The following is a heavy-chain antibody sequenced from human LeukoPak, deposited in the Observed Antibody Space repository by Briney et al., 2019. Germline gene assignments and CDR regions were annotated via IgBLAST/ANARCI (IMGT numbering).Heavy chain of an antibody. CDR3: ARLFRGYYGSGSYYSVGPWFDP. CDR1: GGSFSGYY. J-gene: IGHJ5*02. CDR2: INHSGST. Sequence: SETLSLTCAVYGGSFSGYYWSWIRQPPGKGLEWIGEINHSGSTNYNPSLKSRVTISVDTSKNQFSLKLSSVTAADTAVYYCARLFRGYYGSGSYYSVGPWFDPWGQGTLVTVSS. V-gene: IGHV4-34*01. D-gene: IGHD3-10*01.